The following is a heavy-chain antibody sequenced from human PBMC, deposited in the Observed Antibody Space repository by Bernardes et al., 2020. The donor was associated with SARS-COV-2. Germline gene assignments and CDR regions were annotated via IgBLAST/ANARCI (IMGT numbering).Heavy chain of an antibody. J-gene: IGHJ4*02. V-gene: IGHV3-66*01. CDR1: GFIVSDNY. Sequence: GGSLRLSCAASGFIVSDNYMSWVRQAPGKGLECVSVLYSGGTTSYADSVKGRITSSRDNSKNTLYLQMNSLRAEDTAVYYCTRNVGAGSNYWGQGILVTVSS. D-gene: IGHD2-15*01. CDR3: TRNVGAGSNY. CDR2: LYSGGTT.